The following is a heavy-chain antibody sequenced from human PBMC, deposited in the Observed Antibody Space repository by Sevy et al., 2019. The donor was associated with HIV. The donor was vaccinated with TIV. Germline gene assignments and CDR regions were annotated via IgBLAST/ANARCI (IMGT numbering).Heavy chain of an antibody. CDR1: GFTFSSYW. J-gene: IGHJ6*02. Sequence: GESLKISCAASGFTFSSYWMHWVRQAPGKGLVWVSRINSDGSSTSYADSVKGRFTISRDNAKNTLYLQMNSLRAEDTAVYYCARGGPMATYYYYYYGMDVWGQGTTVTVSS. D-gene: IGHD3-10*01. V-gene: IGHV3-74*01. CDR2: INSDGSST. CDR3: ARGGPMATYYYYYYGMDV.